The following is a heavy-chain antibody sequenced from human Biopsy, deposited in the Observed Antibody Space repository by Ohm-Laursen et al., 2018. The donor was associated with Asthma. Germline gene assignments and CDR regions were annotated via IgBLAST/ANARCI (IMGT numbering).Heavy chain of an antibody. J-gene: IGHJ3*02. V-gene: IGHV3-23*01. CDR2: ISASGNST. CDR1: GFRFNSYA. Sequence: SMRLSCAASGFRFNSYAVSWVRQAPGKGPERVSTISASGNSTYYGDSVKGRSTISRDNSKNTLFLHMNSLRADDTAVYYCAKGMDIFDIWGQGTLVTVSS. D-gene: IGHD2-2*03. CDR3: AKGMDIFDI.